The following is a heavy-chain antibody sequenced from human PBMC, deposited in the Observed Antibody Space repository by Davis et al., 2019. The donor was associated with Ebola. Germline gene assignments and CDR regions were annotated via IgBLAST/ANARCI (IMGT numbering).Heavy chain of an antibody. D-gene: IGHD6-13*01. J-gene: IGHJ6*02. CDR1: GFTFSSYW. V-gene: IGHV3-74*01. CDR3: ARALNLYSSSWYYYYGMDV. Sequence: GESLKISCAASGFTFSSYWMHWVRQAPGKGLVWVSRINSDGSSTSYADSVKGRFTISRDNAKNSLYLQMNSLRAEDTAVYYCARALNLYSSSWYYYYGMDVWGQGTTVTVSS. CDR2: INSDGSST.